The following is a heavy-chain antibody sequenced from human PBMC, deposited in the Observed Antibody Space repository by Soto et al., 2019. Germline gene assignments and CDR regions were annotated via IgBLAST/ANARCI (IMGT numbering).Heavy chain of an antibody. V-gene: IGHV1-18*01. CDR2: ISAYNGNT. J-gene: IGHJ4*02. CDR1: GYTFTSYG. Sequence: ASVKVSCKASGYTFTSYGLSWVRQAPGQGLEWMGWISAYNGNTNYAQNLKGRVTMTTDTSTSTSYMELRSLTFDDTAVYYCATRPPGGAFFGVFDYWSQGTLVTVSS. D-gene: IGHD3-10*01. CDR3: ATRPPGGAFFGVFDY.